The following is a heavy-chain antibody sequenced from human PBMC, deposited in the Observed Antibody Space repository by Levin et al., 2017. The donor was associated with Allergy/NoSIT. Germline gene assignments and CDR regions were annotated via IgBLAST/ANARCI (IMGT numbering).Heavy chain of an antibody. J-gene: IGHJ4*02. D-gene: IGHD3-9*01. Sequence: GGSLRLSCAASESTFSNAWMSWVRQPPGKGLEWVGRIKSKTDGGTTDYAAPVKGRFTISRDDSKNTLYLQMNSLKNEDTAVYYCTTDRVYDILTGCPFFDDWGQGTLVTVSS. CDR2: IKSKTDGGTT. CDR1: ESTFSNAW. V-gene: IGHV3-15*01. CDR3: TTDRVYDILTGCPFFDD.